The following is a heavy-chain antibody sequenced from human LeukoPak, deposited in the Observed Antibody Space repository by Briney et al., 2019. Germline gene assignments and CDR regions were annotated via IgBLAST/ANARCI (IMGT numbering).Heavy chain of an antibody. V-gene: IGHV3-23*01. J-gene: IGHJ4*02. CDR3: AKDRKLWFGELLTY. CDR1: GFAFSVYA. Sequence: GGSLRLSCTASGFAFSVYAMSWLRQPPGKGLEWVSGISGSGGSTYYADSVKGRFTISRDNSKNTLYLQMNSLRVEDTAVYYCAKDRKLWFGELLTYWGQGTLVTVSS. D-gene: IGHD3-10*01. CDR2: ISGSGGST.